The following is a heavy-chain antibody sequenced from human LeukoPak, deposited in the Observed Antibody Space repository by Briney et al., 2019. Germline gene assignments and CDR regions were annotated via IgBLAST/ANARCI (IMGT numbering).Heavy chain of an antibody. V-gene: IGHV3-13*01. CDR2: IGIAGDT. CDR3: IRGGIQVSGIDAFDI. CDR1: GFTFSSYD. J-gene: IGHJ3*02. Sequence: GGSLRLSCAASGFTFSSYDMHWVRQAPGRGLEWVSAIGIAGDTYYPDSVKGRFTISRENAKNSMYLQMNSLKDGDTAVYYCIRGGIQVSGIDAFDIWGQGTMVTVFS. D-gene: IGHD5/OR15-5a*01.